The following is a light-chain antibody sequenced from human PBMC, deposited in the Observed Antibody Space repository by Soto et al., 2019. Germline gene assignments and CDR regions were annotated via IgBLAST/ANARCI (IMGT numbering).Light chain of an antibody. V-gene: IGLV2-14*01. J-gene: IGLJ1*01. CDR2: DVS. CDR3: SSYTTSTTRI. CDR1: SGDVGAYNY. Sequence: QSALTQPACVSGSPGQSITISCTGSSGDVGAYNYVSWYQQHPGKVPKLMIYDVSHRPSGVSNRFSGSKSGNTASLTISGLQTEDEADYYCSSYTTSTTRIFGTGTKLTVL.